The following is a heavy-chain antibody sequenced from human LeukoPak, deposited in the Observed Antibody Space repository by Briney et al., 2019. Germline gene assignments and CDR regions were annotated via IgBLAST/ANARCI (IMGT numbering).Heavy chain of an antibody. Sequence: SETLSLTCTVSGGSISSYYWSWIWQPPGKGLEWIGYIYYSGSTNYNPSLKSRITISVDTSKNQFSLKLSSVTAADTAVYYCARRVDTAMVTYFDYWGQGTLVTVSS. CDR1: GGSISSYY. J-gene: IGHJ4*02. V-gene: IGHV4-59*08. CDR2: IYYSGST. CDR3: ARRVDTAMVTYFDY. D-gene: IGHD5-18*01.